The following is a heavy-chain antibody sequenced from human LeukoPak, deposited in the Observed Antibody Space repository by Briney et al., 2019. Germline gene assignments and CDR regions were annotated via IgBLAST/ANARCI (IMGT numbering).Heavy chain of an antibody. CDR2: ISRSSSII. D-gene: IGHD3-10*01. J-gene: IGHJ4*02. Sequence: GGSLRLSCAASGFTFSSYDMNWVRQAPGKGLEWVSYISRSSSIIYYADSVKGRFTISRDNAKNSLYLQMHSLRAEDTAVYCCARSNREFASGSGDYWGQGTLVTVSS. CDR3: ARSNREFASGSGDY. CDR1: GFTFSSYD. V-gene: IGHV3-48*01.